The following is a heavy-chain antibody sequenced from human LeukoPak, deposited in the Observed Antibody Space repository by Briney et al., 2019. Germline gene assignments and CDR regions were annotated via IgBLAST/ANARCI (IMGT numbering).Heavy chain of an antibody. Sequence: SETLSLTCTVSGGSISSGGYYWSWIRQHPGKGLEWIGYTYYSGSTYYNPSLKSRVTISVDTSKNQFSLKLSSVTAADTAVYYCARDGYGDLRGFDPWGQGTLVTVSS. V-gene: IGHV4-31*03. CDR1: GGSISSGGYY. CDR2: TYYSGST. D-gene: IGHD4-17*01. CDR3: ARDGYGDLRGFDP. J-gene: IGHJ5*02.